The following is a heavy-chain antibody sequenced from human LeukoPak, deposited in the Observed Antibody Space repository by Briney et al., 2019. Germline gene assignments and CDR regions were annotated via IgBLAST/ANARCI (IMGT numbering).Heavy chain of an antibody. CDR1: GYTFTNYG. J-gene: IGHJ4*02. D-gene: IGHD5-18*01. CDR3: GRQVDTTMALPDY. CDR2: ISGYNGNT. V-gene: IGHV1-18*01. Sequence: GASAKVSCKASGYTFTNYGISWVRQAPGLGLEWMGWISGYNGNTNFAQKLQGRVTMTTDTSTSTAYMELRSLRSDDTAVYYCGRQVDTTMALPDYWGQGTLVTVSS.